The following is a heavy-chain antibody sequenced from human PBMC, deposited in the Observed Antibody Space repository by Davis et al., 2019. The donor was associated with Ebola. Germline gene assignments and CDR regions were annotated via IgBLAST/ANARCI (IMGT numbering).Heavy chain of an antibody. CDR1: GGSISSGGYS. V-gene: IGHV4-30-2*01. CDR3: ARGDPNADLGFDY. Sequence: SETLSLTCAVSGGSISSGGYSWSWIRQPPGKGLEWIGYIYHSGSTYYNPSLKSRVTISVDRSKNQFSLKLSSVTAADTAVYYWARGDPNADLGFDYWGQGTLVTVSS. J-gene: IGHJ4*02. CDR2: IYHSGST. D-gene: IGHD3-16*01.